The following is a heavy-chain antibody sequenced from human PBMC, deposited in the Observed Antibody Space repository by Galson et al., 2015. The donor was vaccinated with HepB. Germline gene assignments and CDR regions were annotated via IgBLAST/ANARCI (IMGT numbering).Heavy chain of an antibody. V-gene: IGHV3-9*01. Sequence: SLRLSCAASGFTFDDYAMHWVRQAPGKGLEWVSGISWNSGSIGYADSVKGRFTISRDNAKNSLYLQMNSLRAEDTALYYCAKDVAAAGTKNYFDYWGQGTLVTVSS. J-gene: IGHJ4*02. D-gene: IGHD6-13*01. CDR3: AKDVAAAGTKNYFDY. CDR1: GFTFDDYA. CDR2: ISWNSGSI.